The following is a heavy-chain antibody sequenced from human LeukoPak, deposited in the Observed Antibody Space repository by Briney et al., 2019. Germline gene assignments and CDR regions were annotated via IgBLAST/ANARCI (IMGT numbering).Heavy chain of an antibody. V-gene: IGHV1-18*04. CDR1: GYTFTSYG. D-gene: IGHD3-10*01. CDR3: ARSHRYYGSGSYSTIDS. CDR2: ISVYNGNT. Sequence: ASVKVSCKASGYTFTSYGISWVRQAPGQGLEWMGWISVYNGNTNYAQKFQGRVAMTTDKSTSTAYMELRSLRSDDTAIYYCARSHRYYGSGSYSTIDSWGQGTLVTVSS. J-gene: IGHJ4*02.